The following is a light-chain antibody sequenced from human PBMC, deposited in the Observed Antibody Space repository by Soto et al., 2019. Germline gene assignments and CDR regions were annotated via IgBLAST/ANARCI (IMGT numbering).Light chain of an antibody. V-gene: IGKV1-33*01. J-gene: IGKJ3*01. CDR1: QDIRTS. CDR3: QQYDTLPPFT. Sequence: DIQMTQSPSSLSASVGARVSITCQASQDIRTSLSWFQQKPGRAPKLLIYGASNLETGVPSRFRGSGSGTDFTFTISSLQPEDIATYYCQQYDTLPPFTFGPGTKVDIK. CDR2: GAS.